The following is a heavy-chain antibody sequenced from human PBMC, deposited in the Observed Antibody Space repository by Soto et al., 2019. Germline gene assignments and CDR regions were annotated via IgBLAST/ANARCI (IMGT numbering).Heavy chain of an antibody. Sequence: EVQLVESGGGLVKPGGSLRLSCAASGFTFSSYSMNWVRQAPGKGLEWVSPISSSSSYIYYADSVKGRFTISRDNAKNLRDQKKNRRSADAAAGYYGARPPRLILPYYYMDVWGKGTTVTVSS. D-gene: IGHD6-6*01. CDR2: ISSSSSYI. J-gene: IGHJ6*03. CDR1: GFTFSSYS. CDR3: ARPPRLILPYYYMDV. V-gene: IGHV3-21*01.